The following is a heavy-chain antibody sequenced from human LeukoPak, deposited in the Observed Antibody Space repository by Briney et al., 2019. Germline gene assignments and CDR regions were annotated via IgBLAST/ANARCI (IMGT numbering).Heavy chain of an antibody. D-gene: IGHD6-13*01. V-gene: IGHV3-48*01. CDR1: GFAFSSYS. CDR3: AREGGLAALDY. J-gene: IGHJ4*02. Sequence: GGSLRLSCAASGFAFSSYSMNWVRQAPGKGLEWVSYISSSSSTIYYADSVKGRFTISRDNAKNSLYLQMNSLRAGDTAVYYCAREGGLAALDYWGQGTLVTVSS. CDR2: ISSSSSTI.